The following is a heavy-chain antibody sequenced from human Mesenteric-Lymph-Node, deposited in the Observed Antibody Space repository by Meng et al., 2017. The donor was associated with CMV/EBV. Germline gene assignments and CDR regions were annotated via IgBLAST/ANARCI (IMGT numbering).Heavy chain of an antibody. CDR1: GFTFSSYA. J-gene: IGHJ4*02. CDR3: ARERGGNCSGASCSRASDY. CDR2: ISGSGGST. D-gene: IGHD2-15*01. V-gene: IGHV3-23*01. Sequence: GGSLRLSCAASGFTFSSYAMSWVRQAPGKGLEWVSAISGSGGSTYYADSVKGRFTISRDNSKNTLYLQMNSLRAEDTGVYYCARERGGNCSGASCSRASDYWGQGTLVTVSS.